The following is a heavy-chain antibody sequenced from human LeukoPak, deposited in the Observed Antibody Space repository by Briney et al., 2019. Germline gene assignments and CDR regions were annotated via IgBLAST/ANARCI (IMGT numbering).Heavy chain of an antibody. CDR3: ARGHYGSGSYFYYYYYMDV. V-gene: IGHV3-21*01. D-gene: IGHD3-10*01. CDR2: ISSSSSYI. Sequence: GGSLRLSCAASGFTFSSYSMNWVRQAQGKGLEWVSSISSSSSYIYYADSVKGRFTISRDNAKNSLYLQMNSLRAEDTAVYYCARGHYGSGSYFYYYYYMDVWGKGTTVTVSS. J-gene: IGHJ6*03. CDR1: GFTFSSYS.